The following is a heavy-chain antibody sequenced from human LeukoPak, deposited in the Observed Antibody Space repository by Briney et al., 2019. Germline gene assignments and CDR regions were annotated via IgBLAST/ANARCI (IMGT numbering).Heavy chain of an antibody. V-gene: IGHV4-39*07. J-gene: IGHJ4*02. CDR1: GGSISSSSYY. CDR2: IYYSGST. D-gene: IGHD6-19*01. Sequence: PSETLSLTCTVSGGSISSSSYYWGWIRQPPGKGLEWIGSIYYSGSTYYNPSLKSRVTISVDTSKNQFSLKLSSVTAADTAVYYCARVRGIAVAGTGIPRAFYDYWGQGTLVTVSS. CDR3: ARVRGIAVAGTGIPRAFYDY.